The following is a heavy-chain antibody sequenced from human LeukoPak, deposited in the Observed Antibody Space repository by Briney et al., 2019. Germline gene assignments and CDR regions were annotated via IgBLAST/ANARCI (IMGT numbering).Heavy chain of an antibody. Sequence: SETLSLTCTVSGGSISGYYWSWIRQPPGKGLEWIGYIYYTWSTNYNPSLKSRLTISVDTSKNQFSLKLSSVTAADTAVYYCARGDYGDYDYWGQGTLVTVSS. CDR3: ARGDYGDYDY. J-gene: IGHJ4*02. D-gene: IGHD4-17*01. CDR2: IYYTWST. V-gene: IGHV4-59*01. CDR1: GGSISGYY.